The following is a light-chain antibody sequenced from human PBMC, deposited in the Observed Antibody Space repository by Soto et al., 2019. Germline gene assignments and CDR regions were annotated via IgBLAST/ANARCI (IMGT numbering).Light chain of an antibody. CDR3: CSYAGNYALV. CDR2: DVS. Sequence: QSALTQPRSVSGSPGQSVTISCTGTSSDVGGYNYVSWYQQHPVKAPKLMIYDVSKRPSGVPDRFSGSKSGNTASLTISGLQAEDEADYYCCSYAGNYALVFGGGTKVTV. J-gene: IGLJ2*01. V-gene: IGLV2-11*01. CDR1: SSDVGGYNY.